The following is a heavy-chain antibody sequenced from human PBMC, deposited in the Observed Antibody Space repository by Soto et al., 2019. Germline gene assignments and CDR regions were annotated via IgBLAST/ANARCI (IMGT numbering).Heavy chain of an antibody. V-gene: IGHV3-23*01. Sequence: EVQLLEPGGGLVQPGGSLRPSCAASGFTFSSYAMSCVRQTHGEGLEWVPGISGSGGSTYYADSVKGRVTISRDNSKNTLDLQTNGLRAEDTAVYYFGKGMGYTDGYDAMDVWGQGTTVTVSS. J-gene: IGHJ6*02. D-gene: IGHD5-18*01. CDR2: ISGSGGST. CDR1: GFTFSSYA. CDR3: GKGMGYTDGYDAMDV.